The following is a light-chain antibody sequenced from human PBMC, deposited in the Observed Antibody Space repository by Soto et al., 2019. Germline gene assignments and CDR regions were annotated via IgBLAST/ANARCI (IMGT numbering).Light chain of an antibody. J-gene: IGLJ1*01. CDR1: SSNIGAPYD. Sequence: QSVLTQPPSVSGAPGQRVTISCTGISSNIGAPYDVHWYQHLPGTAPKLLSFGDNNRPSGVPDRFSGSKSGTSASLAITRLQAEDEADYYCQSYDISLHNYVFGTGTKLTVL. CDR2: GDN. CDR3: QSYDISLHNYV. V-gene: IGLV1-40*01.